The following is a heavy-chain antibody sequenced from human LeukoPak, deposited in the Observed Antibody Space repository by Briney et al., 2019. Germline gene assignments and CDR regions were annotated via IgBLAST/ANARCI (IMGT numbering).Heavy chain of an antibody. V-gene: IGHV3-73*01. CDR3: TRPTYCGGDCYPRRAWDAFDI. Sequence: PGGSLRLSCAASGFTFSGSAMHWVRQASGKGLEWVGRIRSKANSYATAYAASVKGRFTISRDDSKNTAYLQMNSLKTEDTAVYYCTRPTYCGGDCYPRRAWDAFDIWGQGTMVTVSS. CDR2: IRSKANSYAT. D-gene: IGHD2-21*02. J-gene: IGHJ3*02. CDR1: GFTFSGSA.